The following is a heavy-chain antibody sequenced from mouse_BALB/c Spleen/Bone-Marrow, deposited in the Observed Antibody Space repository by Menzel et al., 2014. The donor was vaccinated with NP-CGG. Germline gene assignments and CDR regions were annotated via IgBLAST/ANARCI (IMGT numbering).Heavy chain of an antibody. CDR1: GYTFSSYW. J-gene: IGHJ4*01. Sequence: VQLQQSGAELMKPGASVKISCKATGYTFSSYWIEWVKQRPGHGLEWIGEILPGSGSIKYNEKFKGKATFTADTSSNTAYMQLSSLTSEDSAVYYCASRYDTMDYWGQGTSATVSS. CDR2: ILPGSGSI. V-gene: IGHV1-9*01. CDR3: ASRYDTMDY.